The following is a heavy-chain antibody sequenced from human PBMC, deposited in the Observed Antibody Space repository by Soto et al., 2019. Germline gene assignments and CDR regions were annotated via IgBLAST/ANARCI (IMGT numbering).Heavy chain of an antibody. CDR2: ISSSSSYI. CDR1: GFTFSSYS. V-gene: IGHV3-21*01. D-gene: IGHD3-10*01. Sequence: GGSLRLSCAASGFTFSSYSMNWVRQAPGKGLEWVSSISSSSSYIYYADSVKGRFTISRDNAKNSLYLQMNSLRAEDTAVYYCARDADGSGSHNWFDPWGQGTLVTVSS. CDR3: ARDADGSGSHNWFDP. J-gene: IGHJ5*02.